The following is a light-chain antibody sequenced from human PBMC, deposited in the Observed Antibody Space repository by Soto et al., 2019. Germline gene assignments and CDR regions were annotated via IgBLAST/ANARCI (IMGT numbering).Light chain of an antibody. Sequence: EVVLTQSPDTLSFSPFETATLSCSASQSLRPTYVAWYQQTPGQAPRLLIYGASFRATDIPNRFSGRGSGTDFTLSISRLEPEDFAVYYCQQYVTSPRTFGQGTKVDIK. CDR2: GAS. V-gene: IGKV3-20*01. J-gene: IGKJ1*01. CDR3: QQYVTSPRT. CDR1: QSLRPTY.